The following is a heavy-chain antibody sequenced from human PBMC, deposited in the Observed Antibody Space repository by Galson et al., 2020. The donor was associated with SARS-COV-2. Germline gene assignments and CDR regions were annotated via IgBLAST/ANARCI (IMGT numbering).Heavy chain of an antibody. J-gene: IGHJ4*02. V-gene: IGHV4-39*01. CDR1: GGSISSSSYY. Sequence: ETLSLTCTVSGGSISSSSYYWGWIRQPPGKGLEWIGSIYYSGSTYYNPSLKSRVTISVDTSKNQFSLKLSSVTAADTAVYYCARRGVGSIEFDYWGQGTLVTVSS. CDR2: IYYSGST. CDR3: ARRGVGSIEFDY. D-gene: IGHD3-10*01.